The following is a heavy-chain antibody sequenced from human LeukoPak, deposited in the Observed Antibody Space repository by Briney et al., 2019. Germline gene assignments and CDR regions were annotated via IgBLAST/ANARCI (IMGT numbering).Heavy chain of an antibody. V-gene: IGHV3-23*01. CDR1: GFTFSSYA. CDR2: ISGSGGST. Sequence: GGSLRLSCAASGFTFSSYAMSWVRQAPEKGLEWVSAISGSGGSTYYADSVKGRFTISRDNSKNTLYLQMNSLRAEDTAVYYCAKTRLWDGSYEYYFDYWGQGTLVTVSS. CDR3: AKTRLWDGSYEYYFDY. J-gene: IGHJ4*02. D-gene: IGHD1-26*01.